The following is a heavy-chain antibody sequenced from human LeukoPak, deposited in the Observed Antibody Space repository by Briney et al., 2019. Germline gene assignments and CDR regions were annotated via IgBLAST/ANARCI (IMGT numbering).Heavy chain of an antibody. V-gene: IGHV4-31*03. CDR3: AREGNKWEQQRVNTFDI. CDR1: GGSISSSGYY. CDR2: IYYSGST. J-gene: IGHJ3*02. D-gene: IGHD1/OR15-1a*01. Sequence: SETLSLTCSVSGGSISSSGYYWSWIRQHPEKGLEWIGYIYYSGSTYYNPSLKSRVTMSVDTSKNQFSLKLSSVTAADTAVYYCAREGNKWEQQRVNTFDIWGQGTVVTVSS.